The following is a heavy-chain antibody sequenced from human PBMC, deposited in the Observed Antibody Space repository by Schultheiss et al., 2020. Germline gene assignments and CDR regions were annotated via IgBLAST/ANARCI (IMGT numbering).Heavy chain of an antibody. CDR2: IIPIFGTA. Sequence: ASVKVSCKASGYTFTSYGISWVRQAPGQGLEWMGWIIPIFGTANYAQKFQGRVTITADESTSTAYMELRSLRSDDTAVYYCARELELTYDFWSGYPPRWYYYGMDVWGKGTTVNVSS. J-gene: IGHJ6*04. V-gene: IGHV1-69*13. D-gene: IGHD3-3*01. CDR1: GYTFTSYG. CDR3: ARELELTYDFWSGYPPRWYYYGMDV.